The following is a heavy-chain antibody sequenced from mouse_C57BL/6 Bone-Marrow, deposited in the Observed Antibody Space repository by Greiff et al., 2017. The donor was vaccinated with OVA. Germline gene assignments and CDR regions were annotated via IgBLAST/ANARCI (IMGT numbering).Heavy chain of an antibody. V-gene: IGHV1-52*01. CDR3: ARGYGNYLAWVAY. J-gene: IGHJ3*01. D-gene: IGHD2-10*02. CDR2: IDPSDSET. CDR1: GYTFTSYW. Sequence: VQLQQPGAELVRPGSSVKLSCKASGYTFTSYWMHWVKQRPIQGLEWIGNIDPSDSETHYNQKFKDKATLTVDKSSSTAYMQLSSLTSEDSAVYYCARGYGNYLAWVAYWAKGLWSLSLQ.